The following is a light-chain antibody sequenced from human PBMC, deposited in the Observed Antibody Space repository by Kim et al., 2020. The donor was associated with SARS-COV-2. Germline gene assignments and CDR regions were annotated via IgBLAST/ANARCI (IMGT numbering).Light chain of an antibody. J-gene: IGKJ1*01. CDR2: GAS. Sequence: EIVLTQSPGTLSLSPGERATLSCRASQSVNSNYLAWYQQQPGQAPRLLIYGASSRATGIPDRFSGSGSGTDFTLTISRLEAEDFAVYYCQHYGSSSWTFGQGTKVDIK. CDR1: QSVNSNY. CDR3: QHYGSSSWT. V-gene: IGKV3-20*01.